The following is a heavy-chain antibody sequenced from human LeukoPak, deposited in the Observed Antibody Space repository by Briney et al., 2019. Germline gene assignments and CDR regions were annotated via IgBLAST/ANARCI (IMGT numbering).Heavy chain of an antibody. CDR3: AKDPEAGYYFDY. CDR1: GFTFSSYA. V-gene: IGHV3-23*01. D-gene: IGHD3-10*01. J-gene: IGHJ4*02. CDR2: ISGSGGST. Sequence: GGSLRLSCAASGFTFSSYAMSWVRQAPGKGLEWVSAISGSGGSTYYADSVKGRFTISRDNSKNTLYLQMNSLRAEDAAVYYCAKDPEAGYYFDYWGQGTLVTVSS.